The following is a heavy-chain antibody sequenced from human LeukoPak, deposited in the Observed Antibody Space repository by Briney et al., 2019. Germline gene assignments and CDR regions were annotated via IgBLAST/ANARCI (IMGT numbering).Heavy chain of an antibody. CDR2: IDPNNGDT. J-gene: IGHJ6*03. CDR1: GYTFIGYY. CDR3: ARTDFWSGYPLYYYYYMDV. D-gene: IGHD3-3*01. V-gene: IGHV1-2*02. Sequence: ASVKVSCKASGYTFIGYYIHWVRQAPGQGLEWLGWIDPNNGDTNYTQNFQGRVTFTRDTTINTAYMELSSLTSDDTAVYYCARTDFWSGYPLYYYYYMDVWGKGTTVTVSS.